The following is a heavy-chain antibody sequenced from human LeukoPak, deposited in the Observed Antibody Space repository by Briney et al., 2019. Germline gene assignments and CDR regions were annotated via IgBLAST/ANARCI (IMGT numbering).Heavy chain of an antibody. V-gene: IGHV3-48*03. D-gene: IGHD3-22*01. CDR3: ARNRGFYYYDSSGDY. CDR1: GFTFSSYD. Sequence: GGSLRLSCAASGFTFSSYDMNWVRQAPGKGLEWVSYISSSGSTIYYAGSVKGRFTISRDNAKNSLYLQMNSLRAEDTAVYYCARNRGFYYYDSSGDYWGQGTLVTVSS. CDR2: ISSSGSTI. J-gene: IGHJ4*02.